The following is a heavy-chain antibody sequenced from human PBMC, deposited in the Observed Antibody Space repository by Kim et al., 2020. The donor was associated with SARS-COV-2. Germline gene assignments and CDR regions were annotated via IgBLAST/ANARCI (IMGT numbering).Heavy chain of an antibody. D-gene: IGHD6-13*01. CDR1: GFTFSSYG. CDR2: IWYDGSNK. J-gene: IGHJ4*02. Sequence: GGSLRLSCAASGFTFSSYGMHWVRQPPGKGLEWVAVIWYDGSNKYYADSVKGRFTISRDNSKNTLYLQMNSLRAEDTAVYYCARDHGSSSWVIDYCGQGTLVTVSS. V-gene: IGHV3-33*01. CDR3: ARDHGSSSWVIDY.